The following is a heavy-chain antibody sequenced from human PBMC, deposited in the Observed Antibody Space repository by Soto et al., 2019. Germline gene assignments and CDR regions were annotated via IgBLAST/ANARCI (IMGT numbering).Heavy chain of an antibody. Sequence: GGSLRLSCAASGFTFSSYWMSWVRQAPGKGLEWVANIKRDGSEKYYVDSVKGRFTISRDSSKNTLYLQMNSLRAEDTAVYYCAKDSVMGPLPPMYYFDYWGQGTLVTVSS. CDR1: GFTFSSYW. CDR2: IKRDGSEK. CDR3: AKDSVMGPLPPMYYFDY. V-gene: IGHV3-7*05. J-gene: IGHJ4*02. D-gene: IGHD3-16*01.